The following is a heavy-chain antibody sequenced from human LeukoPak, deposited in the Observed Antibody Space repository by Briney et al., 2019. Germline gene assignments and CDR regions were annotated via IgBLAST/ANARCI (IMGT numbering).Heavy chain of an antibody. CDR3: ARYNRDSGGYGMDV. J-gene: IGHJ6*02. V-gene: IGHV4-34*01. CDR2: INHSGST. CDR1: GGSFSGYY. Sequence: PSETLSLTCAVYGGSFSGYYWSWIRQPPGKGLEWIGEINHSGSTNYNPSLKSRVTISLDRSKNQFSLNLSSVTAADTAVYFCARYNRDSGGYGMDVWGQGTTVTVSS. D-gene: IGHD3-10*01.